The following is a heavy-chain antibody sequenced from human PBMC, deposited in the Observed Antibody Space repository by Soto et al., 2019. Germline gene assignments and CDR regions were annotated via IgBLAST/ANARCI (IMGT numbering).Heavy chain of an antibody. V-gene: IGHV4-4*02. J-gene: IGHJ3*02. CDR2: IYHSGST. Sequence: QVQLQESGPGLVKPSGTLSLTCAVSSGSISSSNWWSWVRQPPGKGLEWIGEIYHSGSTNYNPSLKRRVTISVDKSKNQFSLKLSSVTAADTAVYYCARGHDYGDYGHAFDIWGQGTMVTVSS. CDR3: ARGHDYGDYGHAFDI. CDR1: SGSISSSNW. D-gene: IGHD4-17*01.